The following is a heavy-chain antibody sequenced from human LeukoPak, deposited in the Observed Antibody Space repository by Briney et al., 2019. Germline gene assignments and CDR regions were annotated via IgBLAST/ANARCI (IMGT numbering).Heavy chain of an antibody. Sequence: PGGSLRLSCAASGFTFSSYAMSWVRQAPGKGLEWVSAISGSGGSTYYADSVKGRFTISRDNSKNTLYLQMNSLRAEDTAVYYCAKGSVFGRFLEWLCPFDYWGQGTLVTVSS. V-gene: IGHV3-23*01. CDR3: AKGSVFGRFLEWLCPFDY. J-gene: IGHJ4*02. CDR1: GFTFSSYA. CDR2: ISGSGGST. D-gene: IGHD3-3*01.